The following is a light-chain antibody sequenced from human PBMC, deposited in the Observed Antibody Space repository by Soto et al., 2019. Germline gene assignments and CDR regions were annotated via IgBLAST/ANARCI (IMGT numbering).Light chain of an antibody. CDR1: NSNIGSNN. V-gene: IGLV1-44*01. J-gene: IGLJ3*02. CDR3: ASWDDTMTGWV. Sequence: QLVLTQPASASGTPGQRITISCSGSNSNIGSNNVNWYQQLPGTAPKVLIYNKSQRPSGVPDRFSGSKSGTSASLAISGLLAEDEADYHCASWDDTMTGWVSGGGTKLTVL. CDR2: NKS.